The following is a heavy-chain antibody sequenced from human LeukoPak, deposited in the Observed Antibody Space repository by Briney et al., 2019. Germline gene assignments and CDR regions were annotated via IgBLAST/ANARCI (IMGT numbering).Heavy chain of an antibody. V-gene: IGHV5-51*01. J-gene: IGHJ4*02. CDR3: ARVNGSGSYYTFDY. CDR2: IYPGDSDT. CDR1: GYSFTSYL. Sequence: GESLKISCKGSGYSFTSYLIGWVRQIPGKGLELMGIIYPGDSDTRYSPSCQGQVTISADKSISTVYLQWSSLKASDNAIYYCARVNGSGSYYTFDYWGQGTLVTVSS. D-gene: IGHD3-10*01.